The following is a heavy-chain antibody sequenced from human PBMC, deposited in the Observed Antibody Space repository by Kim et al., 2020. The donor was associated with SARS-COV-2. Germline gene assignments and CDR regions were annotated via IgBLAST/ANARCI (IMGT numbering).Heavy chain of an antibody. D-gene: IGHD3-22*01. CDR1: GFTFGDYT. CDR2: IRSKAYGGTT. V-gene: IGHV3-49*03. J-gene: IGHJ4*02. CDR3: TRESPYYYDSSGTADY. Sequence: GGSLRLSCTASGFTFGDYTMSWFRQAPGKGLEWVGFIRSKAYGGTTEYAASVKGRFTISRDDSKSIAYLQMNSLKTEDTAVYYCTRESPYYYDSSGTADYWGQGTLVTVSS.